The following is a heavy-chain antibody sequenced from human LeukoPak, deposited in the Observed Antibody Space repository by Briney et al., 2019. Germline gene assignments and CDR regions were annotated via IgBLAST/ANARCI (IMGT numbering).Heavy chain of an antibody. V-gene: IGHV4-38-2*02. CDR3: ARDPYCSGGSCYPFDY. D-gene: IGHD2-15*01. J-gene: IGHJ4*02. CDR1: GYSISSGCF. CDR2: MYHSGSI. Sequence: ASETLSLTCTVSGYSISSGCFWGWIRQPPGKGLEWIGSMYHSGSIYHNPSLKSRVTISLDTSRNQFSLKLYSVTAADTAVYYCARDPYCSGGSCYPFDYWGQGTLVTVSS.